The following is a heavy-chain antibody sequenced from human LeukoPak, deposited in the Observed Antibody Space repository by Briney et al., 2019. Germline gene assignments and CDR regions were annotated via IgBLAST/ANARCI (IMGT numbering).Heavy chain of an antibody. CDR2: INPSGGGT. CDR3: ARGQNKCLGH. D-gene: IGHD2/OR15-2a*01. Sequence: AASVKVSCKASGYTFTNYFMHWVRQAPGQGLEWMGVINPSGGGTTYAQRFQGRVTMTRDTSTSTVHMGLSSLRSEDTAVYYCARGQNKCLGHWGQGTLVTVSS. J-gene: IGHJ4*02. CDR1: GYTFTNYF. V-gene: IGHV1-46*01.